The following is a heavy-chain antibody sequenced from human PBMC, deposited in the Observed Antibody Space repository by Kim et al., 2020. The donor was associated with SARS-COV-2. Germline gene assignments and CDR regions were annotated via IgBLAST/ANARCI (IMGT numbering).Heavy chain of an antibody. J-gene: IGHJ5*01. D-gene: IGHD3-10*01. CDR2: IYHSGST. V-gene: IGHV4-38-2*02. CDR1: GYSISSGYY. Sequence: SETLSLTCTVTGYSISSGYYWGWIRQPPGKGLEWIGSIYHSGSTYYNPSLKSRVTISVDTSKNQFSLKLSSVTAADTAVYYCARGPPRITMVRGPFRNW. CDR3: ARGPPRITMVRGPFRNW.